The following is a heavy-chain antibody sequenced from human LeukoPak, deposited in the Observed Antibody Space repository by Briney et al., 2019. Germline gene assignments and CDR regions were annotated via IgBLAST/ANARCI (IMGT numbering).Heavy chain of an antibody. J-gene: IGHJ4*02. D-gene: IGHD5-18*01. CDR2: INHSGST. CDR3: ARGHVDTAMVYFDC. V-gene: IGHV4-34*01. CDR1: GGSFSGYY. Sequence: SETLSLTCAVYGGSFSGYYWSWIRQPPGKGLEWIGEINHSGSTNYNPSLKSRVTISVDTSKNQFSLKLSSVTAADTAVYYCARGHVDTAMVYFDCWGQGTLVTVSS.